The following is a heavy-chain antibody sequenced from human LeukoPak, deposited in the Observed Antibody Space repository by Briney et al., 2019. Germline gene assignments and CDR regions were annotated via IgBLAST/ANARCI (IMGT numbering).Heavy chain of an antibody. V-gene: IGHV3-7*01. J-gene: IGHJ4*02. CDR2: IKQDGTEK. Sequence: PGGSLRLSCEASGFIFTTYWLGWVRQPPGKGLEWVGNIKQDGTEKYYVDSVKGRFTISRDNAKNSLYLQMNTLRVEDTAIYYCVRVALYYYDSESYYFFEHWGQGTPVTASS. CDR3: VRVALYYYDSESYYFFEH. CDR1: GFIFTTYW. D-gene: IGHD3-10*01.